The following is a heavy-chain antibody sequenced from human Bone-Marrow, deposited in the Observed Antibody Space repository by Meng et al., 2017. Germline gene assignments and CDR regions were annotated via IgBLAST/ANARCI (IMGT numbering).Heavy chain of an antibody. D-gene: IGHD1-1*01. CDR1: GFTFSSYA. Sequence: GGSLRLSCAASGFTFSSYAMSWVRQAPGKGLEWVSAISGSGGSTYYADSVKGRFTISRDNSKNTLYLQMNSLRAEDTALYYCAKQHWNDGYYYYGMDVWGQGTTVTVSS. CDR2: ISGSGGST. V-gene: IGHV3-23*01. CDR3: AKQHWNDGYYYYGMDV. J-gene: IGHJ6*02.